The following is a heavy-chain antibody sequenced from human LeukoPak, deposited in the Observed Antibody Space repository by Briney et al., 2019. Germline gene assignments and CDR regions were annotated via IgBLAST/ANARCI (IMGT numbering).Heavy chain of an antibody. CDR1: GGTFSSYA. D-gene: IGHD3-22*01. Sequence: SVKVSCKASGGTFSSYAISWVRQAPGQGLEWMGGIIPIFGTANYAQKFQGRVTITADESTSTAYMELSSLRSEDTAVYYCARDLTMIVVAHAFDIWAKGQWSPSLQ. J-gene: IGHJ3*02. CDR3: ARDLTMIVVAHAFDI. V-gene: IGHV1-69*01. CDR2: IIPIFGTA.